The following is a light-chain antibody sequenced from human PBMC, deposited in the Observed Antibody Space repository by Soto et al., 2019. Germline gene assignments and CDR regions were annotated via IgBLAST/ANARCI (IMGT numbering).Light chain of an antibody. V-gene: IGKV1-39*01. J-gene: IGKJ1*01. CDR1: QSISTF. CDR3: QQSYSTPPT. CDR2: AAS. Sequence: DIQMTQSPSSLSASVGDRVTITCRASQSISTFLNWYQQKPGKAPKLLIFAASSLQSGVPSRFSGSGSGTDFTLTISSLQPEDFATYYCQQSYSTPPTFGQGTNVETK.